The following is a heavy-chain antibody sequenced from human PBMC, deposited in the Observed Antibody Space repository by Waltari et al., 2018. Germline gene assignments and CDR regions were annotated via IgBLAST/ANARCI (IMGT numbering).Heavy chain of an antibody. CDR1: GGTFGRFA. J-gene: IGHJ4*02. D-gene: IGHD2-2*01. CDR3: ATDTSPPY. Sequence: VQLVPSGAEVKKPGSSVKVSCTAAGGTFGRFAISWVRQAAGEGLEWMGGIIPKIGASNYAQKFQGRVTITADDSTRIAYMEVSSLRFEDTAVYFCATDTSPPYWGQGTLVIVSS. CDR2: IIPKIGAS. V-gene: IGHV1-69*01.